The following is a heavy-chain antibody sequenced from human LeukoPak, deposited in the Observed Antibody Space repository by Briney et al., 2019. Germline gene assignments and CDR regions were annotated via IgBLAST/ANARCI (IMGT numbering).Heavy chain of an antibody. V-gene: IGHV1-2*02. CDR1: GYTFTGYY. CDR3: ARNPDYGDYVWPFDY. J-gene: IGHJ4*02. CDR2: INPNSGGT. Sequence: ASVKVSCKASGYTFTGYYMHWVRQAPGQGLERMGWINPNSGGTNYAQKFQGRATMTRDTSISTAYMELSRLRSDDTAVYYCARNPDYGDYVWPFDYWGQGTLVTVSS. D-gene: IGHD4-17*01.